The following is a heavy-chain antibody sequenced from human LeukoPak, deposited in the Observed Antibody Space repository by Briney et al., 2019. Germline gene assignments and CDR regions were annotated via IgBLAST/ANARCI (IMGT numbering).Heavy chain of an antibody. D-gene: IGHD3-16*02. V-gene: IGHV4-59*01. CDR1: GGSISSYY. CDR2: IYYSGST. J-gene: IGHJ3*02. CDR3: ARVFYRIHDAFDI. Sequence: SETLSLTCTVSGGSISSYYWSWIRQPPGKGLEWIGYIYYSGSTNSNPSLKSRVTISGDTSKNQVTLKLSSVTAADTAVYYCARVFYRIHDAFDIWGQRTMVTVSS.